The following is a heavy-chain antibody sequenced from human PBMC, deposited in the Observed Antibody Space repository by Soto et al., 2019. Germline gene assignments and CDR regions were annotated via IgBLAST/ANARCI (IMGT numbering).Heavy chain of an antibody. D-gene: IGHD6-19*01. V-gene: IGHV3-33*01. J-gene: IGHJ6*02. CDR3: ARVSGWYGGYYYGMDV. Sequence: HVQLVESGGGVVQPGRSLRLSCAASGFTFSSYGMHWVRQAPGKGLEWVAVIWYDGSNKYYADSVKGRFTISRDNSKNTLYLQMNSLRAEDTAVYYCARVSGWYGGYYYGMDVWGQGTTVTVSS. CDR2: IWYDGSNK. CDR1: GFTFSSYG.